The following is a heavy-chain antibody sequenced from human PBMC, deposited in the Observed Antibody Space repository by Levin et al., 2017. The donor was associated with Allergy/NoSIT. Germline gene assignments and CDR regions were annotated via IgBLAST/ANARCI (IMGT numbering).Heavy chain of an antibody. J-gene: IGHJ6*02. CDR2: INWNSGTI. V-gene: IGHV3-9*01. D-gene: IGHD6-19*01. CDR1: GFTFNDYA. CDR3: VRDVYLGQWPPQYTMDV. Sequence: QAGGSLRLSCVGSGFTFNDYAMHWVRQPPGKGLEWVSIINWNSGTIAYADSVKGRFTVSRDNAKNSLFLEMNSLRTEDTALCYCVRDVYLGQWPPQYTMDVWGQGTAVTVS.